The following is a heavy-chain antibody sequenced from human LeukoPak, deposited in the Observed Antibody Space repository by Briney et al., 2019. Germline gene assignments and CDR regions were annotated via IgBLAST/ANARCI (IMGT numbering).Heavy chain of an antibody. V-gene: IGHV3-15*01. CDR1: GFIFNDCW. J-gene: IGHJ4*02. Sequence: PGGSLRLSCAASGFIFNDCWMSWVRQAPGKGXXXXXLIKTKTTGGSIEYAAPVEGRFTISRDDSKNTLYLQMNSLRSEDTAIYYCTAGLGRTHTDYWGQGTLVTVSS. CDR2: IKTKTTGGSI. CDR3: TAGLGRTHTDY. D-gene: IGHD3/OR15-3a*01.